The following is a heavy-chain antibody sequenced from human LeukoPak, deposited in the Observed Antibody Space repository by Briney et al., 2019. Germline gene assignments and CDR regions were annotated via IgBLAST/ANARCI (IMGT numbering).Heavy chain of an antibody. Sequence: ASVKVSCKASGYTFTSYDINWVRQDTGQGLEWMGWMNPNSGNTGYAQKFQGRVTMTRNTSISTAYMELSSLRSEDTAVYYCARTLKLYSNYDLGYWGQGTLVTVSS. CDR1: GYTFTSYD. CDR2: MNPNSGNT. CDR3: ARTLKLYSNYDLGY. D-gene: IGHD4-11*01. J-gene: IGHJ4*02. V-gene: IGHV1-8*01.